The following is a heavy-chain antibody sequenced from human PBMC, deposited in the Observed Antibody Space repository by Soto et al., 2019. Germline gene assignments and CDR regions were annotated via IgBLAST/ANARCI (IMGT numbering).Heavy chain of an antibody. CDR1: GLTFSGHW. Sequence: VRLVESGGTLVQPGGSLRISCAASGLTFSGHWMTWVRQTPGKGPEWVANISPDGSDKSYVDSVKGRFTISRDNDKNSRSLQWDSLRAEGTDVYHCARRPDGNTYHAVFDFWGQGTLVTVSS. D-gene: IGHD6-6*01. CDR2: ISPDGSDK. V-gene: IGHV3-7*03. CDR3: ARRPDGNTYHAVFDF. J-gene: IGHJ4*02.